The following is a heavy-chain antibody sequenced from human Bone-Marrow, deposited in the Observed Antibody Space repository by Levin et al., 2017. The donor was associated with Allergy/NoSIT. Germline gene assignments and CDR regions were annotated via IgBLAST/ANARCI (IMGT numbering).Heavy chain of an antibody. J-gene: IGHJ4*02. CDR3: ANEGYTTSWYAVN. CDR1: GLTFSTYS. Sequence: PGGSLRLSCGASGLTFSTYSMDWFRQAPGKGLEYVSSISNSGTGTYYADSVKGRFTISRDNSKNMLYLQMNSLRAEDTAVYYCANEGYTTSWYAVNWGQGTLVTVSS. CDR2: ISNSGTGT. V-gene: IGHV3-23*01. D-gene: IGHD6-13*01.